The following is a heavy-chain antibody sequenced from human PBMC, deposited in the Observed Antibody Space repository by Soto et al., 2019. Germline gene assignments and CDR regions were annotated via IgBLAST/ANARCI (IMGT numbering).Heavy chain of an antibody. D-gene: IGHD5-12*01. V-gene: IGHV2-5*02. CDR2: IYWDDDK. CDR3: SPRQWIWDGMDV. Sequence: QITLKESGPTLVKPTQTLTLTCTFSGFSLSTSGVGVGWIRQPPGKALEWLALIYWDDDKRYSPSLKSRLTTTKDPSKNTVVLTMTTMDPVDTATYSCSPRQWIWDGMDVWGQGTTVTVSS. J-gene: IGHJ6*02. CDR1: GFSLSTSGVG.